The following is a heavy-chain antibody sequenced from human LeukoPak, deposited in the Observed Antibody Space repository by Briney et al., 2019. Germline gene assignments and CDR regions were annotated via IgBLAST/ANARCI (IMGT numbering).Heavy chain of an antibody. Sequence: PGGSLRLSCAASGFTFSDYYMGWIRQAPGKGLEWVSYISSSGSTIYYADSVKGRFTISRDNAKNSLYLQMNSLRAEDTAVYYCARQARRVTMIVVVAEYYFDYWGQGTLVTVSS. CDR2: ISSSGSTI. D-gene: IGHD3-22*01. V-gene: IGHV3-11*01. CDR1: GFTFSDYY. J-gene: IGHJ4*02. CDR3: ARQARRVTMIVVVAEYYFDY.